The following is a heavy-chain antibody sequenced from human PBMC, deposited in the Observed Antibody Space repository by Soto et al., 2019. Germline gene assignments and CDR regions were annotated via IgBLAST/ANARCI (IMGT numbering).Heavy chain of an antibody. CDR3: AKGHDYGDPRPNFYYYYNMDV. CDR2: TSGTGLST. Sequence: GGSLRLSCAASGFTFSNYGMSWVRQAPGRGLEWVSATSGTGLSTYYADSVKGRFTISRDNSKNTLFLQMNSLRADDTAVYYCAKGHDYGDPRPNFYYYYNMDVWGKGTTVTVSS. V-gene: IGHV3-23*01. CDR1: GFTFSNYG. D-gene: IGHD4-17*01. J-gene: IGHJ6*03.